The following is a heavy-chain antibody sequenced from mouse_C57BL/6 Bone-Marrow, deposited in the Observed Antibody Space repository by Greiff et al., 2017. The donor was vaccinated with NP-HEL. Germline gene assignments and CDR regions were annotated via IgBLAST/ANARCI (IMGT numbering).Heavy chain of an antibody. J-gene: IGHJ4*01. CDR1: GFTFSDFY. Sequence: EVKVVESGGGLVQSGRSLRLSCATSGFTFSDFYMEWVRQAPGKGLEWIAASRNKANDYTTEYSASVKGRFIVSRDTSQSILYLQMNALRAEDTAIYYCARDAGITTEEAMDYWGQGTSVTVSS. CDR2: SRNKANDYTT. CDR3: ARDAGITTEEAMDY. V-gene: IGHV7-1*01. D-gene: IGHD1-1*01.